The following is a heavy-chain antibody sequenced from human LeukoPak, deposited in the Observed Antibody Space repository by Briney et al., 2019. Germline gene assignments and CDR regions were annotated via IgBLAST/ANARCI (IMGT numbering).Heavy chain of an antibody. CDR1: GGSFSGYY. D-gene: IGHD2-2*02. J-gene: IGHJ2*01. V-gene: IGHV4-34*01. CDR2: INHSGST. CDR3: ARDPGAQYCGSTSCYIWYFDL. Sequence: SETLSLTCAVYGGSFSGYYWSWIRQPPGKGLEWIGEINHSGSTNYNPALKSRVTISVDTSKNQFSLKLSSVTAADTAVYYCARDPGAQYCGSTSCYIWYFDLWGRGTLVTVSS.